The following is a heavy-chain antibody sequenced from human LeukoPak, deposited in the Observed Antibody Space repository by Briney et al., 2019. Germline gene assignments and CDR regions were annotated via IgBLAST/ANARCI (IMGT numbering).Heavy chain of an antibody. CDR3: ARDPEKNLYYYYGMDV. Sequence: ASVKVSCEASGYTFTGYYMHWVRQAPGQGLEWMGWINPNSGGTNYAQKFQGRVTMTRDTSISTAYMELSRLRSDDTAVYYCARDPEKNLYYYYGMDVWGQGTTVTVSS. CDR2: INPNSGGT. J-gene: IGHJ6*02. V-gene: IGHV1-2*02. CDR1: GYTFTGYY.